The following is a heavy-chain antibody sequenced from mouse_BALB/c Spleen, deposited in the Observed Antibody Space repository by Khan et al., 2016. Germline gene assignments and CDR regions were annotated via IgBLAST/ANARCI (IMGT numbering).Heavy chain of an antibody. CDR2: IDPANGNT. J-gene: IGHJ3*01. D-gene: IGHD2-4*01. CDR3: ARSPYDYDVGFAY. CDR1: GFNIKDTY. V-gene: IGHV14-3*02. Sequence: EVQLQESGAELVKPGASVKLSCTASGFNIKDTYMHWVKQRPEQGLEWIGRIDPANGNTKYDPKFQGKATITVDTSSNTAYLQLSSLTSEDTAVYYCARSPYDYDVGFAYWGQGTLVTVSA.